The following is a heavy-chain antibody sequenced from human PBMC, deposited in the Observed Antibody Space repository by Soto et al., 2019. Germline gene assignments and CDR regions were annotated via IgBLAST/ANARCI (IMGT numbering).Heavy chain of an antibody. J-gene: IGHJ4*02. CDR3: ARDSSSWYRRGHFDY. V-gene: IGHV3-33*01. CDR1: GFTFSSYG. D-gene: IGHD6-13*01. Sequence: VGSLRLSCAASGFTFSSYGMHWVRQAPGKGLEWVAVIWYDGSNKYYADSVKGRFTISRDNSKNTLYLQMNSLRAEDTAVYYCARDSSSWYRRGHFDYWGQGTLVTVSS. CDR2: IWYDGSNK.